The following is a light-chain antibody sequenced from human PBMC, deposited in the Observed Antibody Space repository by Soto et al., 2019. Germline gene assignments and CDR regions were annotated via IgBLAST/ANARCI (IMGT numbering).Light chain of an antibody. J-gene: IGKJ1*01. CDR2: DAS. CDR1: QSVGNNY. Sequence: EIVLTQSPGTLSLSPGERATLSCRASQSVGNNYLAWYQQRPGQAPRLLIDDASERATGIPDRFSGSGSGTDFTLTISRLEPEDFAVYYCHQCATSTLTFGQGTKVDIK. V-gene: IGKV3-20*01. CDR3: HQCATSTLT.